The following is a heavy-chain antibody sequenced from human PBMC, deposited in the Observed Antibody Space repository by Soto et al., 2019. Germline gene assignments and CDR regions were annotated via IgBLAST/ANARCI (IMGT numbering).Heavy chain of an antibody. CDR3: AREKGTLWFGELNWFDP. V-gene: IGHV4-31*03. CDR1: GGSISSGGYY. Sequence: SETLSLTCTVSGGSISSGGYYWSWIRQHPGKGLEWIGYIYYGGSTYYNPSLKSRVTISVDTSKNQFSLKLSSVTAAGTAVYYCAREKGTLWFGELNWFDPWGQGTLVTVSS. J-gene: IGHJ5*02. D-gene: IGHD3-10*01. CDR2: IYYGGST.